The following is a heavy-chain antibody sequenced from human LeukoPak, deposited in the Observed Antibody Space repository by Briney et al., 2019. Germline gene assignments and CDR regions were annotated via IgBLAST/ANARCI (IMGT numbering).Heavy chain of an antibody. V-gene: IGHV1-69*05. Sequence: ASVKVSCKASGGTFSSYAISWVRQAPGQGLEWMGGIIPIFGTANYAQKFQGRVTITTDESTSTAYMELSSLRSEDTAVYYCARNGVEMATISSYDFDYSGQGTLVTVSS. CDR1: GGTFSSYA. CDR3: ARNGVEMATISSYDFDY. CDR2: IIPIFGTA. J-gene: IGHJ4*02. D-gene: IGHD5-24*01.